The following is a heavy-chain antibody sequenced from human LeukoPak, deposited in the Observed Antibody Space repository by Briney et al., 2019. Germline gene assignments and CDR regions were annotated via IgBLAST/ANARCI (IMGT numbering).Heavy chain of an antibody. Sequence: FXXXXIGXVRRMAGKGVEGLAIIFPLPSDTTYSPSFPGQLTISADKSLSTASLQWSSLKPSDTAMYYCARLAVPAAPFDYWGQGTLVTVSS. CDR1: FXXXX. CDR2: IFPLPSDT. V-gene: IGHV5-51*01. D-gene: IGHD2-2*01. J-gene: IGHJ4*02. CDR3: ARLAVPAAPFDY.